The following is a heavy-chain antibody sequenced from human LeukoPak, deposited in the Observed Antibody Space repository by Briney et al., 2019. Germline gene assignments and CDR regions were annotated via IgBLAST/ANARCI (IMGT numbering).Heavy chain of an antibody. D-gene: IGHD2-15*01. CDR2: IYYSGST. J-gene: IGHJ4*02. V-gene: IGHV4-39*01. CDR3: ARWLDDSYYFDY. CDR1: GGSISSSSYY. Sequence: SETLSLTCTVSGGSISSSSYYWGWIRQPPGKGLGWIGSIYYSGSTYYNPSLKSRVTISVDTSKNQFSLKLSSVTAADTAVYYCARWLDDSYYFDYWGQGTLVTVSS.